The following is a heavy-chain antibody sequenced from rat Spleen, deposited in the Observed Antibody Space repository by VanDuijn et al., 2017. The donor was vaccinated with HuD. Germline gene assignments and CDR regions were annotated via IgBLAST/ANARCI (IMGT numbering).Heavy chain of an antibody. CDR3: ATSTTRVYPPYVMDA. V-gene: IGHV5-19*01. D-gene: IGHD1-4*01. CDR1: GFTFSNYG. Sequence: EVQLVESGGGLVQPGRSMKLSCAASGFTFSNYGMHWIRQAPTKGLEWVASISPSGGSTYYRDSVKGRFTISRDNAKSTLYLQMDSLRSEDTATYYCATSTTRVYPPYVMDAWGQGASVTVSS. CDR2: ISPSGGST. J-gene: IGHJ4*01.